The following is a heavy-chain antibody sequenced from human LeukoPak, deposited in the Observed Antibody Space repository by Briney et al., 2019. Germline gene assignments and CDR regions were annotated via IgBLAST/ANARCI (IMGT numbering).Heavy chain of an antibody. J-gene: IGHJ4*02. CDR2: ISSNGGST. D-gene: IGHD3-22*01. CDR3: ARDDDRAREIDY. Sequence: GGSLRLSCSASGFTFSNYAMHWVRQAPGKGLEYVSSISSNGGSTYYADSVKGRFTISRDNSKNTLFLQMSSLRSEDTAMYYCARDDDRAREIDYWGQGTLVTVSS. CDR1: GFTFSNYA. V-gene: IGHV3-64*04.